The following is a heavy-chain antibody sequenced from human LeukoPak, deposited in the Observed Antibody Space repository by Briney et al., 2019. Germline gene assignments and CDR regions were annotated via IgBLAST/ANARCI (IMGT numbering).Heavy chain of an antibody. CDR3: AAYQWWFQNDV. J-gene: IGHJ4*02. CDR2: IYPSGDT. Sequence: PSETLSLTCDFSGGSFSSNYWSWFRQPPGGELEWIAEIYPSGDTKYNPSLTGRVTISADRSRGHLFLGLSSVIAADTAVYYCAAYQWWFQNDVWGQGTLVTVSS. V-gene: IGHV4-34*01. CDR1: GGSFSSNY. D-gene: IGHD2-15*01.